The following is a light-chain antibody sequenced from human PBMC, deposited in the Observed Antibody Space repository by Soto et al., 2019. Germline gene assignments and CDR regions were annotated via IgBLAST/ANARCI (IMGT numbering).Light chain of an antibody. Sequence: EIVMTQSPATVSVSPGERATLYCRASQSVGNNLAWYQQKPGQAPRLLIYDASNRATGIPARFSGSGSGTDFTLTISSLEPEDFAVYYCQQRSNWPLTFGGGTKVDIK. CDR1: QSVGNN. CDR2: DAS. CDR3: QQRSNWPLT. V-gene: IGKV3-11*01. J-gene: IGKJ4*01.